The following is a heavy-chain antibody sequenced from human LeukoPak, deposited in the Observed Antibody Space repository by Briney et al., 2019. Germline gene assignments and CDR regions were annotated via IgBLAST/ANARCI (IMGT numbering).Heavy chain of an antibody. CDR1: GFTFSSYA. CDR3: AKDYRYCGGDCSKPYYFDY. CDR2: ISGSGGST. D-gene: IGHD2-21*01. J-gene: IGHJ4*02. Sequence: PGGSLRLSCAASGFTFSSYAMSWVRQAPGKGLEWVSAISGSGGSTYYADSVKGRFTISRDNSKNTLYLQMNSLRAEDTAVYYCAKDYRYCGGDCSKPYYFDYWGQGTLVTVSS. V-gene: IGHV3-23*01.